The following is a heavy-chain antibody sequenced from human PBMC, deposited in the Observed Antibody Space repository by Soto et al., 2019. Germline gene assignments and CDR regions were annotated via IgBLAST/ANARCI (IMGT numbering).Heavy chain of an antibody. CDR2: VYYSGTT. J-gene: IGHJ6*02. Sequence: QVQLQESGPGLVKPPQTLSLTCTVSGGSISSGGYYWSWLRQHPGQGLEWIGYVYYSGTTYYDPSLERGVTISVDSSKNLFSLTMSSVTAADAAVYCCAGGGRGSPGMDVWGQGTTVTVSS. V-gene: IGHV4-31*03. CDR3: AGGGRGSPGMDV. CDR1: GGSISSGGYY.